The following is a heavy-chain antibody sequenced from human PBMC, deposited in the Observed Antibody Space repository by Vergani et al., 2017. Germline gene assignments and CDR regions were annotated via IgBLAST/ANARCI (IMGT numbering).Heavy chain of an antibody. D-gene: IGHD3-22*01. V-gene: IGHV1-46*01. CDR3: ARGPAISGYYYYFDY. CDR2: INPSGGST. CDR1: GYTFTSYY. J-gene: IGHJ4*02. Sequence: QVQLVQSGAEVKKPGASVKVSCKASGYTFTSYYMHWVRQAPGQGLEWMGIINPSGGSTSYAQKFQGRGTMTRDTSTSTVYMELSSLRSEDTAVYYCARGPAISGYYYYFDYWGQGTLVTVSS.